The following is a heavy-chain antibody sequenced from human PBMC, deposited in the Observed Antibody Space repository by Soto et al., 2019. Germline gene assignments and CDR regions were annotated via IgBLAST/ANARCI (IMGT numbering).Heavy chain of an antibody. CDR3: ARGDSTDCSNGVCSFDF. CDR1: GYSFTDYH. J-gene: IGHJ4*02. V-gene: IGHV1-2*04. Sequence: ASVKVSCKASGYSFTDYHIHWVRQAPGQGLEWLGRINPKSGGTSTAQKFQGWVTMTTDTSISTASMELTRLTSDDTAIYYCARGDSTDCSNGVCSFDFWGPGTRVTVSS. D-gene: IGHD2-8*01. CDR2: INPKSGGT.